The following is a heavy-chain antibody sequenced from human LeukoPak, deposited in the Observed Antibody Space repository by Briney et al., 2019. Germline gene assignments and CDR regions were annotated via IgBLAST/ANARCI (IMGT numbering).Heavy chain of an antibody. CDR2: INHSGST. Sequence: SETLSLTCAVYGGSFSGYYWSWIRQPPGKGLEWIGEINHSGSTNYNPSLKSRATISVDTSKNQFSLKLSSVTAADTAVYYCARGGKVLRYFDWLLPLDYWGQGTLVTVSS. D-gene: IGHD3-9*01. V-gene: IGHV4-34*01. CDR3: ARGGKVLRYFDWLLPLDY. CDR1: GGSFSGYY. J-gene: IGHJ4*02.